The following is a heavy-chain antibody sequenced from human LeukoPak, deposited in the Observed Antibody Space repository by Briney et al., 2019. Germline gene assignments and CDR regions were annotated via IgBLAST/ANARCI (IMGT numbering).Heavy chain of an antibody. CDR1: GFTFSSYA. CDR3: ARDPKSSTRKQGSGMDV. CDR2: ISCDGSNK. V-gene: IGHV3-30*04. J-gene: IGHJ6*04. Sequence: GGSLRLSCAASGFTFSSYAMHWVRQAPGKGLEWVAVISCDGSNKYYADSVKGRFTISRGNSKNTLYLQMNSLRAEDTVVYYCARDPKSSTRKQGSGMDVWGKGTTVTVSS. D-gene: IGHD2-2*01.